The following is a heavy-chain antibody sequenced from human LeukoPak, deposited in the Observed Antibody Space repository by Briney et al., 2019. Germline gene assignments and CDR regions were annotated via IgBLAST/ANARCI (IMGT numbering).Heavy chain of an antibody. CDR1: GGSISSGDYY. D-gene: IGHD3-22*01. J-gene: IGHJ4*02. Sequence: SSETLSLTCTVSGGSISSGDYYWSWIRQPPGKGLEWIGYIYYSGSTYYNPSLKSRVTISVDTSKNQFSLKLSSVTAADTAVYYCARAQNYYDSSGYLSYFDYWGQGTLVTVSS. CDR2: IYYSGST. CDR3: ARAQNYYDSSGYLSYFDY. V-gene: IGHV4-30-4*01.